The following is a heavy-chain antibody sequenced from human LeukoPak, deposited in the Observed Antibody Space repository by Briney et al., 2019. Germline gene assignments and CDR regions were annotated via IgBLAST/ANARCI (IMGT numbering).Heavy chain of an antibody. J-gene: IGHJ3*02. D-gene: IGHD3-22*01. CDR1: GFTFSSYR. Sequence: GGSLRLSCAASGFTFSSYRMNWVRQAPGKGLEWVSYISSSSSTIYYADSVKGRFTISRDNAKNSLYLQMNSLRDEDTAVYYCARDYYDSSPDAFDIWGQGTMVTVSS. CDR3: ARDYYDSSPDAFDI. CDR2: ISSSSSTI. V-gene: IGHV3-48*02.